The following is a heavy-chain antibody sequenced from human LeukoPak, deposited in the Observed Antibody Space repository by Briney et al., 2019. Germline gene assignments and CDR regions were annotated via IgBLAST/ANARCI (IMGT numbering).Heavy chain of an antibody. D-gene: IGHD1-26*01. CDR1: GGSFSGYY. Sequence: SETLSLTCAVYGGSFSGYYWSWIRQPPGKGLEWIGEINHSGSTNYNPSLKSRVTISVDTSKNQFSLKLSSVTAADTAVYYCARGGQWELQGYYYGMDVWGQGTTVTVSS. V-gene: IGHV4-34*01. J-gene: IGHJ6*02. CDR2: INHSGST. CDR3: ARGGQWELQGYYYGMDV.